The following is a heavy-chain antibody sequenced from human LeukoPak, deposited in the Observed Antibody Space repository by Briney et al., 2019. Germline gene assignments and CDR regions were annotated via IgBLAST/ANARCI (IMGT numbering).Heavy chain of an antibody. V-gene: IGHV1-8*01. Sequence: GASVKVSCKASGYTFATYDINWVRQATGQGLEWMGWMNPNIGDVGYAQKFQGRVTMTKDTSINTAYMELTSLTSEDTAVYYCTRSNYGSYDYWGQGTLVTVSS. CDR2: MNPNIGDV. D-gene: IGHD3-10*01. J-gene: IGHJ4*02. CDR3: TRSNYGSYDY. CDR1: GYTFATYD.